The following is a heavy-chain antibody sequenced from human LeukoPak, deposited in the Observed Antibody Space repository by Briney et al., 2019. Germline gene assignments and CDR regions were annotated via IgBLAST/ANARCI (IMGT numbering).Heavy chain of an antibody. D-gene: IGHD6-6*01. CDR1: GYSFTTYW. J-gene: IGHJ2*01. CDR2: IHPGNSDT. CDR3: ARHVHWSFDL. Sequence: GESLKISCQATGYSFTTYWIGWVRRMPGKDPEWMGLIHPGNSDTRYSPSFRGQFTMSVDKFTSTAYLQWSSLKASDAAMYYCARHVHWSFDLWGRGTLVTVSS. V-gene: IGHV5-51*01.